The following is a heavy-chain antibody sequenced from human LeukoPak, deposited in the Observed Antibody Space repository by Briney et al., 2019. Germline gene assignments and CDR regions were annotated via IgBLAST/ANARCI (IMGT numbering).Heavy chain of an antibody. Sequence: ASVKVSCKASGGTFSSYAISWVRQAPGQGLEWMGGIIPIFGTANYAQKFQGRVTITTDESTSTAYMELSSLRSEDTAVYYCARVSAAAGRRDYYYYYMDVWGKRTTVTVSS. D-gene: IGHD6-13*01. CDR1: GGTFSSYA. CDR3: ARVSAAAGRRDYYYYYMDV. J-gene: IGHJ6*03. CDR2: IIPIFGTA. V-gene: IGHV1-69*05.